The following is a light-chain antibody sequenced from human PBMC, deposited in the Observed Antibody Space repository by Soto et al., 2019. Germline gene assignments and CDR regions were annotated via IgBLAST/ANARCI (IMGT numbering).Light chain of an antibody. CDR1: QSISNW. CDR2: DAS. Sequence: DIQMTQSPSTLSASVGDRVTITCRASQSISNWLAWYQQRPGKAPKLLIYDASSLQGGVPSRFSGSGSGTEFTLTISSLQTDDFATYYCKQYNSYWTFGQGTKV. V-gene: IGKV1-5*01. J-gene: IGKJ1*01. CDR3: KQYNSYWT.